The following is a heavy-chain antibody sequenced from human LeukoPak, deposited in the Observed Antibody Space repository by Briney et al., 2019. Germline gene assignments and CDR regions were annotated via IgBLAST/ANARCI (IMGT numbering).Heavy chain of an antibody. V-gene: IGHV4-31*03. D-gene: IGHD3-22*01. CDR3: ATFAGGNYYDSSG. J-gene: IGHJ4*02. CDR2: IYYSGST. Sequence: TSSETLSLTCTVSGVSISSGGYYWSWIRQHPGKGLEWIGYIYYSGSTYYNPSLKSRVTISVDTSKNQFSLKLSSVTAADTAVYYCATFAGGNYYDSSGWGQGTLVTVSS. CDR1: GVSISSGGYY.